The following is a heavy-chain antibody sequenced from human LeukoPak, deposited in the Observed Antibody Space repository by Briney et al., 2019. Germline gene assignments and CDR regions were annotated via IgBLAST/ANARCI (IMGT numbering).Heavy chain of an antibody. CDR1: GGTFSSYA. Sequence: SVKVSCTASGGTFSSYAISWVRQAPGQGLEWMGGIIPIFGTANYAQKCQGRVTITTDESTSTAYMELSSLRSEDTAVYYCARVGIVGASGPFFDYWGQGTLVTVSS. J-gene: IGHJ4*02. D-gene: IGHD1-26*01. CDR2: IIPIFGTA. CDR3: ARVGIVGASGPFFDY. V-gene: IGHV1-69*05.